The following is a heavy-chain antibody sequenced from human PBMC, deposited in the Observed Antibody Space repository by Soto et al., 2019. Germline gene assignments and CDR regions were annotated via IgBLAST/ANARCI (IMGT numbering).Heavy chain of an antibody. V-gene: IGHV3-30*03. J-gene: IGHJ4*02. Sequence: QVQLVESGGGVVQPGRSLRLSCAASGFTFSSYGMHWVRQAPGKGLEWVAVISYDGSNKYYADSVKGRFTISRDNSKNTLYLQMNSLRAEDTAVYYCARAGGRRAGGRSSSYVDYWGQGTLVTVSS. CDR1: GFTFSSYG. CDR3: ARAGGRRAGGRSSSYVDY. D-gene: IGHD6-13*01. CDR2: ISYDGSNK.